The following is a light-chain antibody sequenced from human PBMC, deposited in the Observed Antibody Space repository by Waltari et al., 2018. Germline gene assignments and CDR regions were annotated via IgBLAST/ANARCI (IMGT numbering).Light chain of an antibody. V-gene: IGLV2-14*03. J-gene: IGLJ2*01. CDR3: TSFTSTTSYVV. CDR2: DVN. Sequence: QSALTQPAPVSGSPGQSITISCTGTNSDIGGYNFVSWYQQHPGKAPRLMIYDVNKRPSGVSNRFSGSKSGNTASLTISGLQADDEADYYCTSFTSTTSYVVFGGGTNLTV. CDR1: NSDIGGYNF.